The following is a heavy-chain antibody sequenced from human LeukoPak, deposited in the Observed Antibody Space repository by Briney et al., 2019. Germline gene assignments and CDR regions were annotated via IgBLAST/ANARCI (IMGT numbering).Heavy chain of an antibody. D-gene: IGHD6-19*01. J-gene: IGHJ4*02. CDR3: TRVRTGSLSEH. CDR2: IYYSGTT. Sequence: SETLSLTCTVSGGSISSRSYYWGWIRQPPGKGLEWIGSIYYSGTTYSNPSLQSRVTMSRDTSKNHFSVHLKSVTAADTAVYYCTRVRTGSLSEHWGQGTLVTVSS. CDR1: GGSISSRSYY. V-gene: IGHV4-39*07.